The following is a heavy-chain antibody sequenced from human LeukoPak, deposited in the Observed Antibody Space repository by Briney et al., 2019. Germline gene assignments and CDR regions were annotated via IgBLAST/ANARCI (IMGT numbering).Heavy chain of an antibody. D-gene: IGHD3-10*01. CDR3: ARHTLYGSGSYWWFDS. CDR2: ISSYNGNT. V-gene: IGHV1-18*01. CDR1: GYTFTSYG. J-gene: IGHJ5*01. Sequence: ASVKVSCKASGYTFTSYGISWVRQAPGQGLEWMGWISSYNGNTNYAQKLQGRVTMTTDTSTSAAYMELRSLRSDDTAVYYCARHTLYGSGSYWWFDSWGQGTLVTVSS.